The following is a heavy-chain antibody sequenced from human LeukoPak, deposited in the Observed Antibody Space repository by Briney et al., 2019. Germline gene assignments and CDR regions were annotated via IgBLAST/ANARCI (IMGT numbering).Heavy chain of an antibody. V-gene: IGHV3-30*03. CDR1: GFTFSSYG. J-gene: IGHJ4*02. D-gene: IGHD3-22*01. CDR3: ARVLSSGYYFDY. CDR2: ISYDGSDK. Sequence: PGGSLRLSCAASGFTFSSYGMHWVRQAPGKGLEWVAVISYDGSDKYYVDSVKGRFTISRDNAKNSLYLQMNSLRAEDTAVYYCARVLSSGYYFDYWGQGTLVTVSS.